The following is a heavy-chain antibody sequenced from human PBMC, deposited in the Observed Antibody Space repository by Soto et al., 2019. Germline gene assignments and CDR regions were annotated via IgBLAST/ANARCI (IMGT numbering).Heavy chain of an antibody. V-gene: IGHV3-53*01. Sequence: GGSLRLSCAASGLSVSSNDMSWVRQAPGKGLECVSIIYSADNTYYADSVKGRFTISRDNSKSTLYLQMNSLRAEDTALYYCAKGRSYYYYYGVDVWGQGTTVTVSS. CDR2: IYSADNT. CDR1: GLSVSSND. CDR3: AKGRSYYYYYGVDV. J-gene: IGHJ6*02.